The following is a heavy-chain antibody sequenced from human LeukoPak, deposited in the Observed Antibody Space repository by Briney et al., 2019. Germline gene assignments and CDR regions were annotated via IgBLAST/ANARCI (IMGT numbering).Heavy chain of an antibody. CDR2: ISAYNGNT. D-gene: IGHD4-17*01. CDR3: ARTPGDYGDYVKVDY. V-gene: IGHV1-18*01. CDR1: GYTFTSYG. J-gene: IGHJ4*02. Sequence: ASVKVSCKASGYTFTSYGISWVRQAPGQGLEWVGWISAYNGNTNYAQKLQGRVTMTTDTSTSTAYMELRSLRSDDTAVYYCARTPGDYGDYVKVDYWGQGTLVTVSS.